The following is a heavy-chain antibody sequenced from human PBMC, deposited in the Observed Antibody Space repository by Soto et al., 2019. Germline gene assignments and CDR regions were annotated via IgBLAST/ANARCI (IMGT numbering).Heavy chain of an antibody. J-gene: IGHJ6*02. V-gene: IGHV4-31*03. D-gene: IGHD2-21*02. CDR2: IYYSGST. Sequence: QVQLQESGPGLVKPSQTLSLTCTVSGGSISSGGYYWSWIRQHPGKGLEWIGYIYYSGSTYYNPSPKSRVTISVDTSKNQFSRKLSAVTAADTAVYYCARAQGVTAIHNAHGVWDVWGQGTTVTVSS. CDR1: GGSISSGGYY. CDR3: ARAQGVTAIHNAHGVWDV.